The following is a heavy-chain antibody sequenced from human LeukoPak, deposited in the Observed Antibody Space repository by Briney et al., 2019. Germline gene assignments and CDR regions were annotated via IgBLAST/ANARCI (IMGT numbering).Heavy chain of an antibody. CDR2: IYHSGST. D-gene: IGHD4-17*01. CDR1: GGSIRNDNYY. V-gene: IGHV4-39*01. Sequence: SETLSLTCTVSGGSIRNDNYYWGWIRQPPGKGLEWIGSIYHSGSTYYNPSLKSRVTISVDTSKNQFSLKLSSVTAADTAVYYCARHDYGDHFDYWGQGTLVTVSS. CDR3: ARHDYGDHFDY. J-gene: IGHJ4*02.